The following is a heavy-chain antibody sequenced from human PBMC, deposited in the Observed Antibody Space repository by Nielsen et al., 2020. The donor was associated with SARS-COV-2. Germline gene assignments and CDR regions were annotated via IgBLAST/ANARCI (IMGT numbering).Heavy chain of an antibody. V-gene: IGHV3-30*03. CDR1: GFTFSSYG. D-gene: IGHD1-26*01. CDR3: ARESIVGATVGAFDI. CDR2: ISYDGSNK. Sequence: GESLKISCAASGFTFSSYGMHWVRQAPGKGLEWVAVISYDGSNKYYADSVKGRFTISRDNSKNTLYLQMNSLRAEDTAVYYCARESIVGATVGAFDIWGQGTMVTVSS. J-gene: IGHJ3*02.